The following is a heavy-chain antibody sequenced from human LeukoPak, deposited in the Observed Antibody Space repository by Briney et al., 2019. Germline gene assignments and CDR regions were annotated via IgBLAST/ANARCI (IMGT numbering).Heavy chain of an antibody. D-gene: IGHD2-15*01. CDR1: GFTFSNYV. CDR2: INGGGST. Sequence: GGSLRLSCAASGFTFSNYVMSWVRQAPGKGPGWVSGINGGGSTFYAESVKGRFTISRDNSKNTLYLQMNSLRAEDTAVYYCVKDGRRSPPCWGQGTLVTVSS. J-gene: IGHJ4*02. CDR3: VKDGRRSPPC. V-gene: IGHV3-23*01.